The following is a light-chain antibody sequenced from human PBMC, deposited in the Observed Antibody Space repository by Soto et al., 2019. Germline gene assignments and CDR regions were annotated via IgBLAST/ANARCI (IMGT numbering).Light chain of an antibody. CDR3: SSYAGSYTCV. V-gene: IGLV2-11*01. Sequence: QSALTQPRSVSGSPGQSVTISCTGTSSDVGTYNFVSWYQQLPGKAPKVMIYDVTKRPSGVPDRFSGSKSGSTASLTISGLQAEDEADYYCSSYAGSYTCVFGGGTKLTVL. J-gene: IGLJ2*01. CDR2: DVT. CDR1: SSDVGTYNF.